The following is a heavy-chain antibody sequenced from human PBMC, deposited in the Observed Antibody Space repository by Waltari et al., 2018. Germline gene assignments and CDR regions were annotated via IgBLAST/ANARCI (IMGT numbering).Heavy chain of an antibody. CDR2: IYYSGST. CDR1: GGSISSSSYY. J-gene: IGHJ6*02. D-gene: IGHD6-19*01. CDR3: ARDHSSGWPYYYYGMDV. Sequence: QLQLQESGPGLVKPSETLSLTCTVSGGSISSSSYYWGWIRQPPGKGLEWIGSIYYSGSTYYNPSLKSRGSISVDTAKNQFSLTRSAGTAADTAVYYCARDHSSGWPYYYYGMDVWGQGTTVTVSS. V-gene: IGHV4-39*07.